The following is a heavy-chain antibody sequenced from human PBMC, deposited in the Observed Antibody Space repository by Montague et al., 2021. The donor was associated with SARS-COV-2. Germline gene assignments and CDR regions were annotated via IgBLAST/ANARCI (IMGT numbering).Heavy chain of an antibody. Sequence: PALVKPTQTLTLTCTFSGFSLSTSGVGVGWIRQPPGKALEFLALIYWDDDKRYSPSLKSRLTITKDTSKNQVVPTMTNMDPVDTATYYCAHDRVTMIVVAKADAFDVWSQGTMITVSS. V-gene: IGHV2-5*02. CDR2: IYWDDDK. CDR3: AHDRVTMIVVAKADAFDV. CDR1: GFSLSTSGVG. J-gene: IGHJ3*01. D-gene: IGHD3-22*01.